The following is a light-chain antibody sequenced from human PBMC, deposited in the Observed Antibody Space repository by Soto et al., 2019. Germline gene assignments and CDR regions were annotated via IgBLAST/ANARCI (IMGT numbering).Light chain of an antibody. J-gene: IGKJ4*01. CDR1: QSVGRNY. V-gene: IGKV3-20*01. Sequence: EIVLTQSPGTLSLSPGESATLSCRASQSVGRNYLAWFQHKPDQAPRLLIYDAYNRATVVPDRFSGSGSGTDFTLSVTRLEPEDFAVYYCHQYAVSPLTFGGGTTVEIK. CDR2: DAY. CDR3: HQYAVSPLT.